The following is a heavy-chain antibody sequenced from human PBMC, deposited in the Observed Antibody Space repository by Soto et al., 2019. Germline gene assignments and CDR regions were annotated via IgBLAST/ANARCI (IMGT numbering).Heavy chain of an antibody. CDR3: AKEQDRKTSIAARPNAFDY. CDR2: ISGSGGST. CDR1: GFTFSSYA. J-gene: IGHJ4*02. Sequence: GGSLRLSCAASGFTFSSYAMSWVRQAPGKGLEWVSAISGSGGSTYYADSVKGRFTISRDNSKNTLYLQMNSLRAEDTAVYYCAKEQDRKTSIAARPNAFDYWGQGTLVTVSS. D-gene: IGHD6-6*01. V-gene: IGHV3-23*01.